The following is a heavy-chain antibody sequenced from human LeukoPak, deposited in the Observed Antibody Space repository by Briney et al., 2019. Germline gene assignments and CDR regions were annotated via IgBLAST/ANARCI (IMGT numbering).Heavy chain of an antibody. CDR1: GGSFSGYY. D-gene: IGHD6-13*01. Sequence: PSETLSLTCAVYGGSFSGYYWSWIRQPPGKGLEWIGEINHSGSTNYNPSLKSRVTISIDTSKNQFSLKVSSVTAADTAVYYCARGGKAAAGTRPSLDYWGQGTLVTVSS. CDR3: ARGGKAAAGTRPSLDY. V-gene: IGHV4-34*01. CDR2: INHSGST. J-gene: IGHJ4*02.